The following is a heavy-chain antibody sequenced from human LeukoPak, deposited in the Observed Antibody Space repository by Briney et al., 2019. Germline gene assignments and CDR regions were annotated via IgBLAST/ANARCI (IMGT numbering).Heavy chain of an antibody. Sequence: SETLSLTCAVSGYSISSGYYWGWIRQPPGKGLEWIGSIYHSGSTYYNPSLKSRVTISVDTSKNQFSLKLSSVTAADTAVYCCASQGYRSLVCYFAYWGQGTLVTVSS. CDR3: ASQGYRSLVCYFAY. CDR2: IYHSGST. D-gene: IGHD6-13*01. V-gene: IGHV4-38-2*01. J-gene: IGHJ4*02. CDR1: GYSISSGYY.